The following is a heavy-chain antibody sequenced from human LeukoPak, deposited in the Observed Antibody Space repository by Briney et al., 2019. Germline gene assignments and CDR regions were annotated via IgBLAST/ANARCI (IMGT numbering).Heavy chain of an antibody. CDR1: GFTFSSYA. J-gene: IGHJ4*02. Sequence: PGGSLRLSCAASGFTFSSYAMSWVRQAPGKGLEWVSAISGGDTTYYADSVKGRFTISRDNFKNTLYLQMNSLRAEDTAVFYCAKDQSGSSRAYYFDCWGQGTLVTVSS. V-gene: IGHV3-23*01. CDR2: ISGGDTT. CDR3: AKDQSGSSRAYYFDC. D-gene: IGHD2-15*01.